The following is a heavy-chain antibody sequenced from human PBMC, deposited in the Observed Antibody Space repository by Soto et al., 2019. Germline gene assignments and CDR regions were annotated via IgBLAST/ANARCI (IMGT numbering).Heavy chain of an antibody. CDR2: ISSSSSYI. CDR3: ATRGDTAMASYYYYYGMDV. Sequence: GGSLRLSCAASGFTFSSYSMNWVRQAPGKGLEWVSSISSSSSYIYYADSVKGRFTISRDNAKNSLYLQMNSLRAEDTAVYYCATRGDTAMASYYYYYGMDVWGQGTTVTVSS. J-gene: IGHJ6*02. D-gene: IGHD5-18*01. V-gene: IGHV3-21*01. CDR1: GFTFSSYS.